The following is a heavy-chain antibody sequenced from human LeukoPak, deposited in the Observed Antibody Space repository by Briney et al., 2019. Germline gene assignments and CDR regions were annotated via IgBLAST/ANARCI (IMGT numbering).Heavy chain of an antibody. CDR2: MNPNSGNT. CDR1: GYTFTSYD. V-gene: IGHV1-8*03. D-gene: IGHD3-10*01. Sequence: ASLKVSCKASGYTFTSYDINWVRQATGQGLEWMGWMNPNSGNTGYAQKFQGRVTITRDTSISTDYMEMSSLRSEDTAVYYCARGRLLWFGELGYYMDVWGKGTTVTVSS. CDR3: ARGRLLWFGELGYYMDV. J-gene: IGHJ6*03.